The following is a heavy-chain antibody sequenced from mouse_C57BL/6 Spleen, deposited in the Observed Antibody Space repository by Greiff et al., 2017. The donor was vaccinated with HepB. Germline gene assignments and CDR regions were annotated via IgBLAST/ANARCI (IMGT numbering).Heavy chain of an antibody. J-gene: IGHJ1*03. CDR1: GYTFTSYD. D-gene: IGHD1-1*01. CDR3: AREGNYYGSSGYFDV. V-gene: IGHV1-85*01. Sequence: VQRVESGPELVKPGASVKLSCKASGYTFTSYDINWVKQRPGQGLEWIGWIYPRDGSTKYNEKFKGKATLTVDTSSSTAYMELHSLTSEDSAVYFCAREGNYYGSSGYFDVWGTGTTVTVSS. CDR2: IYPRDGST.